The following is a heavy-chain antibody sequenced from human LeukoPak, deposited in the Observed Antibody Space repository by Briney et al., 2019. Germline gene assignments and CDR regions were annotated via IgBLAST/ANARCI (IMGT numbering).Heavy chain of an antibody. CDR3: AKVRWDNSGWYYLDT. CDR2: ISYHGINE. D-gene: IGHD6-19*01. J-gene: IGHJ4*02. CDR1: GFTFSDYN. Sequence: GGSLRLSCAASGFTFSDYNMHWVRQAPGKGLEWMAVISYHGINEYYADSVKGRFTISRDNSKSTLHLQMNSLRAEDTAVYYCAKVRWDNSGWYYLDTWGQGTLLTVSS. V-gene: IGHV3-30*18.